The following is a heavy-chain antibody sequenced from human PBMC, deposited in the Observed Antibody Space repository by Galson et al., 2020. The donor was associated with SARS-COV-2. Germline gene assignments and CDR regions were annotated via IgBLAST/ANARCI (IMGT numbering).Heavy chain of an antibody. V-gene: IGHV4-61*02. CDR2: IYPGERT. D-gene: IGHD1-26*01. CDR1: AGSINSGSYY. Sequence: SEPLSPTCTVTAGSINSGSYYWSWIRQPAGKGLEWIGRIYPGERTNYNPSLKSRVTISVDTSKNQFSLRLTSVSAADTALYYCATESRWDLYFDDWGQGTPDTGSS. CDR3: ATESRWDLYFDD. J-gene: IGHJ4*02.